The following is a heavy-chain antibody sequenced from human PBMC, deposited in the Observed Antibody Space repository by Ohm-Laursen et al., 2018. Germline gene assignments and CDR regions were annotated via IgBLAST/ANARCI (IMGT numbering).Heavy chain of an antibody. V-gene: IGHV3-23*01. D-gene: IGHD3-22*01. Sequence: SLRLSCAASGFTFSDYAMSWVRQAPGKGLEWVSGISGSGGNTYYADSVKGRFTISRDNSKNTLYLQMNSLRAEDTAVYYCARGQYYYDSSGFGFWYFDLWGRGTLVTVSS. CDR3: ARGQYYYDSSGFGFWYFDL. J-gene: IGHJ2*01. CDR1: GFTFSDYA. CDR2: ISGSGGNT.